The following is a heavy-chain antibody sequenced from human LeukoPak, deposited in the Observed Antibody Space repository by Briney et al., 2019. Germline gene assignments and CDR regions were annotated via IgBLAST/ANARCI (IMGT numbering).Heavy chain of an antibody. V-gene: IGHV3-73*01. CDR1: GFTFSDSA. CDR2: IRSKADSHAT. Sequence: GGSLKLSCAASGFTFSDSAMHWVRLASGKGLEWVGRIRSKADSHATAYAASVQGRFTISRDDSRNTAYLQMNSLKTDDTAVYYCTTGETVVIRNDASHIWGQGTMVTVSS. J-gene: IGHJ3*02. D-gene: IGHD2-21*01. CDR3: TTGETVVIRNDASHI.